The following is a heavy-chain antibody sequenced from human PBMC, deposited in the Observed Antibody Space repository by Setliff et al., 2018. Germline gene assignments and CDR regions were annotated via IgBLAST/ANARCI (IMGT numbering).Heavy chain of an antibody. CDR1: GASIREYY. J-gene: IGHJ3*02. CDR3: VRDIYFYGGYGTGLGAFDI. D-gene: IGHD5-12*01. CDR2: LYYNGGT. V-gene: IGHV4-59*01. Sequence: SETLSLTCIVSGASIREYYWSWVRQPPGKGLEWIGNLYYNGGTSHNPSFEDRVSISRDTSKNQFSLTVQSVTAADTAVYYCVRDIYFYGGYGTGLGAFDIWGQGSLVTVSS.